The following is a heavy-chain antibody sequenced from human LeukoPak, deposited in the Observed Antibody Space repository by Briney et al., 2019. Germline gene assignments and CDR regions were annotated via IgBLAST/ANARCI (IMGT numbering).Heavy chain of an antibody. CDR2: IYAGGST. Sequence: AGSLTLSCAASGFSVSTSYMTWVRQPAGRGREWVSVIYAGGSTYYADSVKGRFTISRDNSKHTPYLLMNNLRAEDTAVYYCARAQRGDYMDVWGKGTTVTISS. CDR3: ARAQRGDYMDV. J-gene: IGHJ6*03. D-gene: IGHD6-25*01. CDR1: GFSVSTSY. V-gene: IGHV3-53*01.